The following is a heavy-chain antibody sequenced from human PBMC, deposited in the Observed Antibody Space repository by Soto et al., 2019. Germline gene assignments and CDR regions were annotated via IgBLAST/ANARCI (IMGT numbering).Heavy chain of an antibody. J-gene: IGHJ4*02. CDR1: GYTFTSYA. D-gene: IGHD2-15*01. CDR2: INAGNGNT. V-gene: IGHV1-3*01. CDR3: ARAVGSVLSDY. Sequence: QVQLVQSGAEVKKPGASVKVSCKASGYTFTSYAMHWVRQAPGQRLEWMGWINAGNGNTKYSQKFQGRVTITRDTSASPAYMALRSLRSEDTAVYYCARAVGSVLSDYWAQGTLFTVSS.